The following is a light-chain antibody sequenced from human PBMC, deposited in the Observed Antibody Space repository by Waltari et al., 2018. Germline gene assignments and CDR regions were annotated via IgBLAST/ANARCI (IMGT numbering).Light chain of an antibody. CDR2: DAS. V-gene: IGKV3-11*01. CDR3: QQRSNWPPGVT. Sequence: ELVLTQSPATMSLSPGERATLSCRASQSVSRYLAWYQQKPGQAPRLLIYDASNRATGIPARFSGSGSGTDFTLTISSLEPEDFAVYYCQQRSNWPPGVTFGPGTKVDIK. J-gene: IGKJ3*01. CDR1: QSVSRY.